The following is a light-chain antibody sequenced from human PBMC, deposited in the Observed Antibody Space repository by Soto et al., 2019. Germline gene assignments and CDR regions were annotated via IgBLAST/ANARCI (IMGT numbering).Light chain of an antibody. CDR3: QQSFSIPYT. CDR1: HNISSN. J-gene: IGKJ2*01. CDR2: GAS. V-gene: IGKV1-39*01. Sequence: DIQMTQSPSSLSAFIGDRVTITCRTSHNISSNFNWYHQKPGKAPNLLIYGASSLQTGVPSGFSGSGSGTDFTLTITSLQPDDFATYYCQQSFSIPYTFGQGTKLQIK.